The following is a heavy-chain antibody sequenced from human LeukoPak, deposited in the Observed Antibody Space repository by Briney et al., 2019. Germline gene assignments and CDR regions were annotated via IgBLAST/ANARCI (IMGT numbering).Heavy chain of an antibody. J-gene: IGHJ6*02. CDR2: IYTSGST. CDR3: ARDSSVLRYFHWLPRDGMDV. Sequence: SETLSLTCTVSGGSISSGSYYWSWIRQPAGKGLEWIGRIYTSGSTNYNPSLKSRVTISVDTSKNQFSLKLSSVTAADTAVYYCARDSSVLRYFHWLPRDGMDVWGQGTTVTVSS. D-gene: IGHD3-9*01. CDR1: GGSISSGSYY. V-gene: IGHV4-61*02.